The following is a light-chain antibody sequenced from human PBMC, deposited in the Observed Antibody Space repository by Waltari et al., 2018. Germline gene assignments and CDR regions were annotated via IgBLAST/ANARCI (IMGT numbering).Light chain of an antibody. CDR2: KAS. J-gene: IGKJ4*01. V-gene: IGKV1-5*03. Sequence: DIQMTQFPSTLPASVGDRVTITCRASQDIITWLAWYQQKPGKAPKLLIFKASSLESGVPSRFSGSGSGTEFTLTISSLQPDDFATYYCQQYNSYSTTFGGGTKVEVK. CDR1: QDIITW. CDR3: QQYNSYSTT.